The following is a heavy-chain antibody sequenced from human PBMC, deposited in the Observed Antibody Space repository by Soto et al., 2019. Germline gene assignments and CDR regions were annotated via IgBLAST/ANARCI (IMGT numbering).Heavy chain of an antibody. J-gene: IGHJ6*02. CDR1: GFTFSSYA. CDR3: ARDLTTQYCSGGSCYEGGMDV. V-gene: IGHV3-30-3*01. Sequence: GGSLRLSCAASGFTFSSYAMHWVRQAPGKGLEWVAVISYDGSNKYYADSVKGRFTISRDNSKNTLYLQMNSLRAEDTAVYYCARDLTTQYCSGGSCYEGGMDVWGQGTTVTVSS. D-gene: IGHD2-15*01. CDR2: ISYDGSNK.